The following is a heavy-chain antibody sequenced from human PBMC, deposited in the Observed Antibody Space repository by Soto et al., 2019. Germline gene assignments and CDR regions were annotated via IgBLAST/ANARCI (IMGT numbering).Heavy chain of an antibody. V-gene: IGHV4-59*01. CDR2: IYYSGST. Sequence: KASETLSLTCTVSGGSISSYYWSWIRQPPGKGLEWIGYIYYSGSTNYNASLKSRVTISVDTSKNQFSLKLSSVTAADTAVYYCARVVGFWSRKNGMDVWGQGTTVTVSS. J-gene: IGHJ6*02. CDR3: ARVVGFWSRKNGMDV. D-gene: IGHD3-3*01. CDR1: GGSISSYY.